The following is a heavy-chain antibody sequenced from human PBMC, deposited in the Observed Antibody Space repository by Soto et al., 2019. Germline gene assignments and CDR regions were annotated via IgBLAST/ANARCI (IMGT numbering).Heavy chain of an antibody. CDR3: ATSRSIFGVVIYYGVDV. J-gene: IGHJ6*02. CDR2: IDPSDSYT. V-gene: IGHV5-10-1*01. Sequence: VESLKISCKGSGYIFTSYWISCFLQMPVKVLEWMGRIDPSDSYTNYSPSFQGHVTISADKSISTAYLQWSSLKASDTAMYYCATSRSIFGVVIYYGVDVWGQGTTVTVS. CDR1: GYIFTSYW. D-gene: IGHD3-3*01.